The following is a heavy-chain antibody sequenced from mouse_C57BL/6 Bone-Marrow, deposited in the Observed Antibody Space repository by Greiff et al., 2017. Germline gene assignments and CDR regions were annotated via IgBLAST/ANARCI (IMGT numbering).Heavy chain of an antibody. V-gene: IGHV1-81*01. Sequence: VQLQQSGAELARPGASVKLSCKASGYTFTSYGISWVKQRTGQGLEWIGEIYPRSGNTYYNEKFKGKATLTADKSSSTAYMELRSLTSEDSAVSFGARRGWPPPPAMDYWGQGTSVTVSS. J-gene: IGHJ4*01. CDR3: ARRGWPPPPAMDY. CDR1: GYTFTSYG. CDR2: IYPRSGNT. D-gene: IGHD2-3*01.